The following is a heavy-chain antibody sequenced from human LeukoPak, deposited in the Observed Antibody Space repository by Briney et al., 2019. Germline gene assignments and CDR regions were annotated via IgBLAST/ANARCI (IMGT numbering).Heavy chain of an antibody. CDR1: GFTFSSYA. Sequence: GSLRLSCAASGFTFSSYAMSWIRQPPGKGLEWIGEINHSGSTNYNPSLKSRVTISVDTSKNQFSLKLSSVTAADTAVYYCARLRSTGPYYYYGMDVWGQGTTVTVSS. J-gene: IGHJ6*02. CDR2: INHSGST. CDR3: ARLRSTGPYYYYGMDV. V-gene: IGHV4-34*01. D-gene: IGHD3-3*01.